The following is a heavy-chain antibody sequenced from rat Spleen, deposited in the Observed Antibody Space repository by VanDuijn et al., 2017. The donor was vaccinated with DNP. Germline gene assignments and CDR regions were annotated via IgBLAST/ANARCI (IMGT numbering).Heavy chain of an antibody. D-gene: IGHD1-11*01. CDR1: GFSLTTYT. Sequence: QVQLKESGPGLVQPSQTLSLTCTVSGFSLTTYTISWVRQPPGKGLEWIAAISNSGITYYNSALRSRLSISRDTSKSQVFLKMNSLQTEDTAMYFCARWEGINAYWGQGTLVTVSS. CDR3: ARWEGINAY. CDR2: ISNSGIT. J-gene: IGHJ3*01. V-gene: IGHV2-6*01.